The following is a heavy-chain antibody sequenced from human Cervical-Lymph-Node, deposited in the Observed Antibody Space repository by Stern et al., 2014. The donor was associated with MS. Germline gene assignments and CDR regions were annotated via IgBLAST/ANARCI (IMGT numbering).Heavy chain of an antibody. D-gene: IGHD1-1*01. CDR1: GFVFTGYY. CDR2: INLKSGGT. V-gene: IGHV1-2*02. J-gene: IGHJ4*02. CDR3: AREQWKEGFAT. Sequence: QLVQSGAEVKKPGAPVNVSCAASGFVFTGYYLHWVRQAPGQGLEWMGWINLKSGGTNYAQKFHDRVTMTRDTSTNTASLHLASLTSGDTAIYYCAREQWKEGFATWGQGTPVIVSS.